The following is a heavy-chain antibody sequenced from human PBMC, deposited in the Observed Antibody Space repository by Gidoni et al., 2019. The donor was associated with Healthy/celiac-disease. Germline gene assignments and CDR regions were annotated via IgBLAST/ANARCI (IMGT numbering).Heavy chain of an antibody. CDR1: GFTVTTPA. J-gene: IGHJ4*02. CDR2: IVGSSGNT. V-gene: IGHV1-58*02. Sequence: QMQLVQSGPEGKQPGTSVKVSCKAYGFTVTTPAMQWVRQARGQRLEWIGWIVGSSGNTNYAQKFQARVTITSDMSTSTAYMELSILRSEDTAVYYCAAFWDDFWSGYDYFDYWGQGTLVTVSS. D-gene: IGHD3-3*01. CDR3: AAFWDDFWSGYDYFDY.